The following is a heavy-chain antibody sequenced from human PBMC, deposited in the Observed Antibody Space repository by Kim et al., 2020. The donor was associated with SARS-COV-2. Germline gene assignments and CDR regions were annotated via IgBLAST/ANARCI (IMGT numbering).Heavy chain of an antibody. CDR3: ARVSMVGEYWYFDL. V-gene: IGHV3-20*01. CDR1: GFTFDDYG. Sequence: GGSLRLSCAASGFTFDDYGMSWVRQAPGKGLEWVSGINWNGGSTGYAHSVKGRFTISRDNAKNSLYLQMNSLRAEDTALSHCARVSMVGEYWYFDLWGRGTLVTVSS. D-gene: IGHD3-16*01. J-gene: IGHJ2*01. CDR2: INWNGGST.